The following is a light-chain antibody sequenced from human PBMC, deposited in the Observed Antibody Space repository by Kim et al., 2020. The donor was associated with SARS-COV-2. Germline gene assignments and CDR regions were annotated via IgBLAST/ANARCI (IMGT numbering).Light chain of an antibody. V-gene: IGLV3-1*01. CDR1: KLGDKY. Sequence: LAPGQTASITCSGDKLGDKYACWYQQKPGQSPVLVIYQDSKRPSGIPERFSGSNSGNTATLTISGTQAMDEADYYCQAWDSSKGVFGGGTKLTVL. CDR2: QDS. CDR3: QAWDSSKGV. J-gene: IGLJ3*02.